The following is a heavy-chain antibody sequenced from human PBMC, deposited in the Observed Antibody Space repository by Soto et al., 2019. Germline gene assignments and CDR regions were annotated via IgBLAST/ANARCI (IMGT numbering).Heavy chain of an antibody. CDR1: GFTFSSYA. CDR3: SKGGPYYYDSSGYYDY. CDR2: ISGSGGST. D-gene: IGHD3-22*01. V-gene: IGHV3-23*01. Sequence: EVQLLESGGGLVQPGGSLRLSCAASGFTFSSYAMSWVRQAPGKGLEWVSAISGSGGSTYYADSVKGRFNISRDNYKNTLYLQMNSLSAGDTAVYYCSKGGPYYYDSSGYYDYWGQGTLVTVSS. J-gene: IGHJ4*02.